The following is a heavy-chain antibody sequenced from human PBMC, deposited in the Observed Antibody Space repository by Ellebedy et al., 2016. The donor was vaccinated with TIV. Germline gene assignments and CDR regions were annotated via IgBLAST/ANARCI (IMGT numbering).Heavy chain of an antibody. CDR2: IREDGSDK. CDR1: GFTFSRRW. V-gene: IGHV3-7*01. Sequence: GESLKISXTASGFTFSRRWMSWVRQAPGKGLEWVASIREDGSDKFYVDSVRGRFTISRDNAKTSLYLQMNSLRAEDTAMYYCVKNGGAFDYWGQGTLVTVSS. J-gene: IGHJ4*02. CDR3: VKNGGAFDY. D-gene: IGHD2-8*01.